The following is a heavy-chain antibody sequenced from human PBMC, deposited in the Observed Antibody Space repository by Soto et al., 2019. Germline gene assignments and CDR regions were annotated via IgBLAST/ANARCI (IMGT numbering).Heavy chain of an antibody. D-gene: IGHD2-21*02. CDR3: AKGGDWRLHPFDY. J-gene: IGHJ4*02. V-gene: IGHV3-23*01. CDR1: GFTFSSYA. Sequence: GGSLRLSCAASGFTFSSYAMSWVRQAPGKGLEWVSAISGSGGRTYYADSVKGRFTISRDNSKNTLYLQMNSLRAEDTAVYYCAKGGDWRLHPFDYWGQGTLVTVSS. CDR2: ISGSGGRT.